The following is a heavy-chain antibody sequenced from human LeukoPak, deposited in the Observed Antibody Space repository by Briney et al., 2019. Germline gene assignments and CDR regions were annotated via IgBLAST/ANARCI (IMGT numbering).Heavy chain of an antibody. Sequence: GESLKISCKGSGYSFTSYWIGWVRQMPGKGLEWMGIIYPGDSDTRYSPSFQGQVTISADKSISTAYLQWSSLKASDTAMYYCARRQDDFWSGPKVDYYMDVWGKGTTVTVSS. J-gene: IGHJ6*03. CDR2: IYPGDSDT. CDR3: ARRQDDFWSGPKVDYYMDV. CDR1: GYSFTSYW. D-gene: IGHD3-3*01. V-gene: IGHV5-51*01.